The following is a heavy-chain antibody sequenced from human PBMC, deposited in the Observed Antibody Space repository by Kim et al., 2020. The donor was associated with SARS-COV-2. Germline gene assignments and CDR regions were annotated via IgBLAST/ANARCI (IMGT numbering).Heavy chain of an antibody. CDR3: AKGDDYSGYAIDY. D-gene: IGHD5-12*01. V-gene: IGHV3-33*06. J-gene: IGHJ4*02. Sequence: GGSLRLSCAASGFTFSSYAMHWVRQAPGKGLEWVAVIWYDGSNKYYADSVKGRFTISRDNSKNTLYLQMNSLRAEDTAVYYCAKGDDYSGYAIDYWGQGTLVTVSS. CDR2: IWYDGSNK. CDR1: GFTFSSYA.